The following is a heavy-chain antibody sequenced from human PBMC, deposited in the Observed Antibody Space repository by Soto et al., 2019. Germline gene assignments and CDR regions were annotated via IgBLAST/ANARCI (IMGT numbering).Heavy chain of an antibody. D-gene: IGHD3-10*01. CDR1: GGSISSGGYY. Sequence: QVQLQESGPGLVKPSQTLSLTCTVSGGSISSGGYYWSWIRQHPGKGLEWIGYIYYSGSTYYNPSLESRVTISVAPSKNQFSLKLSSVTAADTAVYYCARGPGTMAKIDYWGQGTLVTVSS. V-gene: IGHV4-31*03. J-gene: IGHJ4*02. CDR2: IYYSGST. CDR3: ARGPGTMAKIDY.